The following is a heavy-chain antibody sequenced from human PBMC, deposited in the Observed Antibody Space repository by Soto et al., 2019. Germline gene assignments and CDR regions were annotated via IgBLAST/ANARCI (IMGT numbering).Heavy chain of an antibody. J-gene: IGHJ3*02. CDR2: IIPILGIA. Sequence: QVQLVQSGAEVKKPGASVKVSCKASGYTFTSYTISWVRQAPGQGLEWMGRIIPILGIANYAQKFQGRVTITADKSTSTAYMELSSLRSEDTAVYYCAKPNDYGDYVPFDIWGQGTMVTVSS. D-gene: IGHD4-17*01. V-gene: IGHV1-69*02. CDR3: AKPNDYGDYVPFDI. CDR1: GYTFTSYT.